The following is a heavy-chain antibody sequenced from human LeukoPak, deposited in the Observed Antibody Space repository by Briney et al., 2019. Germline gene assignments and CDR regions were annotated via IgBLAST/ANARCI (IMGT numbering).Heavy chain of an antibody. CDR1: GFTFSPYF. J-gene: IGHJ4*02. Sequence: GGSLRLSCAASGFTFSPYFMNWVRQAPGKGLEWVSYISGSSSTIYYADSVKGRFTISRDNAKNSLYLQMNSLRAEDTAVYYCARVPGFSRGGHFDYWGQGTLVTVSS. D-gene: IGHD3-10*01. CDR2: ISGSSSTI. CDR3: ARVPGFSRGGHFDY. V-gene: IGHV3-48*01.